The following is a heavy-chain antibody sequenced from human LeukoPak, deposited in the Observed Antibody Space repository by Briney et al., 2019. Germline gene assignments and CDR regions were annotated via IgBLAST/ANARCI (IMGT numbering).Heavy chain of an antibody. CDR2: MNPNSGNT. CDR1: GYTFTSYD. D-gene: IGHD1-26*01. V-gene: IGHV1-8*03. J-gene: IGHJ3*02. CDR3: ARVVMGAKDAFDI. Sequence: SVKVSCKASGYTFTSYDINWVRQAPGQGLEWMGWMNPNSGNTGYAQKFQGRVTITRNTSISTAYMELSSLRSEDTAVYYCARVVMGAKDAFDIWGQGTMVTVSS.